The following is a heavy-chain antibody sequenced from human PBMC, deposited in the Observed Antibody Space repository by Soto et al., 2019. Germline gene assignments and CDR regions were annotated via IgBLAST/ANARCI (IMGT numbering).Heavy chain of an antibody. CDR1: GFTFSDYY. J-gene: IGHJ3*02. D-gene: IGHD2-8*01. CDR2: ISSSGSTI. CDR3: ARANHHDIVLMVYSSLGFFDI. V-gene: IGHV3-11*01. Sequence: GGSLRLSCAASGFTFSDYYMSWIRQAPGKGLEWVSYISSSGSTIYYADSVKGRFTISRDNAKISLYLQMNSLRAENTAVYYCARANHHDIVLMVYSSLGFFDIWGQGTMVTVSS.